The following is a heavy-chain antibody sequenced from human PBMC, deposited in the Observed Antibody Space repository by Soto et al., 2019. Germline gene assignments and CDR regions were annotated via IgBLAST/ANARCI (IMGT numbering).Heavy chain of an antibody. D-gene: IGHD6-13*01. J-gene: IGHJ6*02. CDR1: GFTFSSYG. Sequence: QVQLVESGGGVVQPGRSLRLSCAASGFTFSSYGMHWVRQAPGKGLEWMAVISYDGSNKYYVDSVKGRFTISRDNSKNTLYLQMNILRADDTAVYYCASESIAAAGSFYYFGMDVWGQGTMVTVSS. CDR2: ISYDGSNK. V-gene: IGHV3-30*03. CDR3: ASESIAAAGSFYYFGMDV.